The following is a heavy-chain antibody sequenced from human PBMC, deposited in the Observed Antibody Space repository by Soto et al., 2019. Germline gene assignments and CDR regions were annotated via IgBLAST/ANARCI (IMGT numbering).Heavy chain of an antibody. J-gene: IGHJ6*02. D-gene: IGHD6-13*01. CDR2: IYYSGST. CDR3: ARLSWYSPRDYYYGMDV. Sequence: PSDTLSLTCTVSGGSISSYYWSWIRQPPGKGLEWIGYIYYSGSTNYNPSLKSRVTISVDTSKNQFSLKLSSVTAADTAVYYCARLSWYSPRDYYYGMDVWGQGTTVTVSS. CDR1: GGSISSYY. V-gene: IGHV4-59*08.